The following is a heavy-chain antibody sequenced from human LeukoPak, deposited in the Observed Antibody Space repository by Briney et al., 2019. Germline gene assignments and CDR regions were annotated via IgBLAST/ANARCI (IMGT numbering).Heavy chain of an antibody. Sequence: SETLSLTCAVYGGSFSGYYWSWIRQPPGKGLEWIGEINHSGSTNYNPSLKSRVTISVDTSKNQFSLKLSSVTATDTAVYYCATGDYYYMDVWGKGTTVTISS. V-gene: IGHV4-34*01. CDR3: ATGDYYYMDV. CDR1: GGSFSGYY. J-gene: IGHJ6*03. CDR2: INHSGST.